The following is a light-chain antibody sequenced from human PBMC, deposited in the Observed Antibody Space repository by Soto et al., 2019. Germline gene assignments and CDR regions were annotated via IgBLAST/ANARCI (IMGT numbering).Light chain of an antibody. CDR3: QQRGNWPPT. J-gene: IGKJ3*01. CDR2: DAS. CDR1: QSIGRF. V-gene: IGKV3-11*01. Sequence: ENVLIQSPATLSLSPGERDTLSCWASQSIGRFLAWYQQKPGQPPRLLIYDASNRATGIPGRFSGSGSGTDFTLTISSLEPEDFAFYYCQQRGNWPPTFGPGTKVNIK.